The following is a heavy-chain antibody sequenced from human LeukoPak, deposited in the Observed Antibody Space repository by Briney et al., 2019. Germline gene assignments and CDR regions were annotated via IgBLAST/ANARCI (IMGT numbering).Heavy chain of an antibody. D-gene: IGHD3-22*01. Sequence: GGSLRLSCAASGFTFSSYGMHWVRQAPGKGLEWVAVIWYDGSNRYYADSVKGRFTISRDSSKNTLYLQMNSLRAEDTAVYYCARGPQSYYYDSSGYYIDYWGQGTLVTVSS. J-gene: IGHJ4*02. CDR1: GFTFSSYG. CDR3: ARGPQSYYYDSSGYYIDY. CDR2: IWYDGSNR. V-gene: IGHV3-33*01.